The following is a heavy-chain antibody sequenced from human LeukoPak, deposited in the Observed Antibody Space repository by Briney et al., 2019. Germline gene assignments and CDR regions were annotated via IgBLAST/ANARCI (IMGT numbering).Heavy chain of an antibody. J-gene: IGHJ6*03. CDR3: ARGVYDYVWGSYRFEYYYYMDV. V-gene: IGHV4-59*01. CDR1: GGPISSYY. D-gene: IGHD3-16*01. CDR2: IYYSGST. Sequence: SETLSLTCTVSGGPISSYYWSWIRQPPGKGLEWIGYIYYSGSTNYNPSLKSRVTISVDTSKNQFSLKLSSVTAADTAMYYCARGVYDYVWGSYRFEYYYYMDVWGKGTTVTISS.